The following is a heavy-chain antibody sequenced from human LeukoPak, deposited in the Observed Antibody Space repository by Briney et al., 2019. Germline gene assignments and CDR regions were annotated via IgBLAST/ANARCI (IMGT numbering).Heavy chain of an antibody. CDR2: ISSSSSTI. D-gene: IGHD4-17*01. V-gene: IGHV3-48*01. CDR3: ARDLRTYGDYVGGAFDI. J-gene: IGHJ3*02. CDR1: GFTFSSYS. Sequence: PGGSLRLSCAASGFTFSSYSMNWVRQAPGKGLEWVSYISSSSSTIYYADSVKGRFTISRDNAKNSLYLQMNSLRAEDTAVYYCARDLRTYGDYVGGAFDIWGQGTMVTVSS.